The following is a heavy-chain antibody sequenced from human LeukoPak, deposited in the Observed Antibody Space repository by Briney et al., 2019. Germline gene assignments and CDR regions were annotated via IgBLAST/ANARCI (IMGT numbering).Heavy chain of an antibody. CDR3: VKDYSSGWYGFDY. CDR2: IGGSGIST. D-gene: IGHD6-19*01. V-gene: IGHV3-23*01. CDR1: GFTFSSYA. Sequence: PWGSLRLSCAASGFTFSSYAMSWVRQAPGKGLEWVSAIGGSGISTYYADSVKGRFTISRDNSKNTVYLQMNSLRAEDTALYYCVKDYSSGWYGFDYWGQGTLVTVSS. J-gene: IGHJ4*02.